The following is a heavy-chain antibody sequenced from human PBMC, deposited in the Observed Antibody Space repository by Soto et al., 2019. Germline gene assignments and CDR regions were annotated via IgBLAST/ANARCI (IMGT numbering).Heavy chain of an antibody. CDR2: FVGSTGST. D-gene: IGHD1-1*01. V-gene: IGHV3-23*01. J-gene: IGHJ4*02. Sequence: GGSLRLSCTTSGFTVSSSHMSWVRQAPGKGLDWVSTFVGSTGSTFYADSVKGRFTISRDDSKNTLYLQMNSLRAEDTAVYYCAKRHTTVATPANYFDYWGQGTLVTVSS. CDR1: GFTVSSSH. CDR3: AKRHTTVATPANYFDY.